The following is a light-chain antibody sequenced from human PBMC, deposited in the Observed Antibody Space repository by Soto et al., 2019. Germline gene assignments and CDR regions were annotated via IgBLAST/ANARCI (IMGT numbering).Light chain of an antibody. V-gene: IGLV2-23*01. J-gene: IGLJ2*01. CDR3: CSNAVSSYLV. Sequence: QSVLTQPASVSGSPGQSITISCTGTSSDVGGDNLVYWYQQHPGKAPKLMIYEGSKRPSGVPNRFSGSKSGNSASLTISGVEDEDEDDYYCCSNAVSSYLVFGGGTKLTVL. CDR1: SSDVGGDNL. CDR2: EGS.